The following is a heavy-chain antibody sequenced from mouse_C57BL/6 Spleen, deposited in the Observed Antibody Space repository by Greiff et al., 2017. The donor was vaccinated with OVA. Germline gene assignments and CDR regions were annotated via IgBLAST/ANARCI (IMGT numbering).Heavy chain of an antibody. V-gene: IGHV2-2*01. CDR2: IWSGGST. Sequence: VQLQQSGPGLVQPSQSLSITCTVSGFSLTSYGVHWVRQSPGKGLEWLGVIWSGGSTDYNAAFISRLSISKDNSKSQVFLKMNSLQADDTAIYYCAREDGSSHWYVDVWGTGTTVTVSS. CDR1: GFSLTSYG. J-gene: IGHJ1*03. CDR3: AREDGSSHWYVDV. D-gene: IGHD1-1*01.